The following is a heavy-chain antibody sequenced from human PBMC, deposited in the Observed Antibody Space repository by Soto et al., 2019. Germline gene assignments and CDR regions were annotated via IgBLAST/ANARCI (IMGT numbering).Heavy chain of an antibody. D-gene: IGHD1-7*01. CDR2: ISSSSSYI. Sequence: EVQLVESGGGLVKPGGSLRLSCAASGFTFSSYSMNWVRQAPGKGLEWVSSISSSSSYIYYADSVKGRFTISRDNAKNSLYLQMNSLRAEDTAVYYCAKGEGYRWNYEFDPWGQGTLVTVSS. CDR1: GFTFSSYS. CDR3: AKGEGYRWNYEFDP. V-gene: IGHV3-21*01. J-gene: IGHJ5*02.